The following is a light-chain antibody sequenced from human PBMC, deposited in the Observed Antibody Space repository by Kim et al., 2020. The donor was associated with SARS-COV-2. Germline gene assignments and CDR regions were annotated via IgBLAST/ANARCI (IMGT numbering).Light chain of an antibody. Sequence: QPVLTQAPSASGTPGQRVVISCSGSNSNIGKNTVSWFRQLPRTAPKLVIYHNDQRPSGVPDRFSGSKSGTSASLAISGLQSEDEADYYCAVWDDRLSGRLFGGGTQLTVL. CDR1: NSNIGKNT. CDR3: AVWDDRLSGRL. V-gene: IGLV1-44*01. J-gene: IGLJ3*02. CDR2: HND.